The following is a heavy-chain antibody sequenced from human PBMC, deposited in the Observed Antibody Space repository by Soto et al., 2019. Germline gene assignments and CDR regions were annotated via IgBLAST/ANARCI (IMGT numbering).Heavy chain of an antibody. J-gene: IGHJ4*02. CDR1: GFTFSSYG. Sequence: PGGSLRLSCAASGFTFSSYGMHWVRQAPGKGLEWVAVISYDGSNKYYADSVKGRFTISRDNSKNTLYLQMNSLRAEDTAVYYCVRFGGAAAGPGDYWGQGTLVTVSS. CDR2: ISYDGSNK. D-gene: IGHD6-13*01. CDR3: VRFGGAAAGPGDY. V-gene: IGHV3-30*03.